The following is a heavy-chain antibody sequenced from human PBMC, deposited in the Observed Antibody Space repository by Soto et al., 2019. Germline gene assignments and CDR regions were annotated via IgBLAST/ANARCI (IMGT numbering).Heavy chain of an antibody. CDR1: GFTFSNYW. J-gene: IGHJ3*02. D-gene: IGHD5-12*01. V-gene: IGHV3-74*01. Sequence: GGSLRLSCAASGFTFSNYWMHWVRQVPGKGLVWVSRINIYGTVTTYADSVKGRFTISRDNAKNMFYLQMNSLRVEDTAVYYCARGWIGDLNDAFDIWGQGTMVTV. CDR3: ARGWIGDLNDAFDI. CDR2: INIYGTVT.